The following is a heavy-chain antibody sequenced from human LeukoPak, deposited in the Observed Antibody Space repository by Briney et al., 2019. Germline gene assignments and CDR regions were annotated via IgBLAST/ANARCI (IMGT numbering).Heavy chain of an antibody. CDR1: GYSISRGYY. Sequence: SETLTLTCGVSGYSISRGYYWAWIRQPPGKGLEWIGTIYHTGSTYYTPSLGSRVTISVDTSKNEFSLNLNSVTAADTAVYYCARAGWIITSGIDYWGQGALVTVSS. CDR2: IYHTGST. V-gene: IGHV4-38-2*01. D-gene: IGHD3-10*01. CDR3: ARAGWIITSGIDY. J-gene: IGHJ4*02.